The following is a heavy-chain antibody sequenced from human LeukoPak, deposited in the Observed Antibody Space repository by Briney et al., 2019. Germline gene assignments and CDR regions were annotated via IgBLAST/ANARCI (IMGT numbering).Heavy chain of an antibody. CDR2: IYYSGST. V-gene: IGHV4-39*01. J-gene: IGHJ5*02. CDR1: GGSINSTTFY. D-gene: IGHD3-16*01. CDR3: ATHVHGVGAADRYNWFDP. Sequence: SETVSLTCTVSGGSINSTTFYWGWIRQPPGKGLEWIGSIYYSGSTYYNPSLKSRITISVETSKNQFSLRLRSVTAADTAVYYCATHVHGVGAADRYNWFDPWGQGTLVTVSS.